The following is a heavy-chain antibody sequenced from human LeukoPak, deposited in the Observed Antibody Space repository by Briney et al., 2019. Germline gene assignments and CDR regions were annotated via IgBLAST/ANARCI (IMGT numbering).Heavy chain of an antibody. CDR3: ARVPYYYDSSGYPDDY. Sequence: GGSLRLSCAASGFTFSSYSMNWVRQAPGKGLEWVSSISSSSSSYIYYADSVKGRFTISRDNAKNSLYLQMNSLRAEDTAVYYCARVPYYYDSSGYPDDYWGQGTLVTVSS. J-gene: IGHJ4*02. D-gene: IGHD3-22*01. CDR1: GFTFSSYS. V-gene: IGHV3-21*01. CDR2: ISSSSSSYI.